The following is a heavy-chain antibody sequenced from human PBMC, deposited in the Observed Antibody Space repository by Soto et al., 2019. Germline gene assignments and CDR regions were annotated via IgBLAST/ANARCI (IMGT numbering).Heavy chain of an antibody. D-gene: IGHD3-10*01. V-gene: IGHV4-59*08. CDR2: IDSNGGT. J-gene: IGHJ6*02. Sequence: QVQLQESGPGLVKPSETLSLTCTVSDDSSSNYKWSWIRQPPGRRLEWIGYIDSNGGTSYNPSLQSRITISTDTSPTQSFLKLSSVTAADTAVYYCVRQGFGRLHGLVDVWGQGTTLTVSS. CDR3: VRQGFGRLHGLVDV. CDR1: DDSSSNYK.